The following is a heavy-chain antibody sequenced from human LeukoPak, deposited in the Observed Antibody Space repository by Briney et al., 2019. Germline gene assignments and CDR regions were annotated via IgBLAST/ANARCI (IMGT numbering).Heavy chain of an antibody. CDR3: ASEAYCSGGSCSLHRVAS. J-gene: IGHJ4*02. CDR1: GYTFTAYY. Sequence: ASVKVSCKASGYTFTAYYMHWVRQAPGQGLEWMEWIDTNSGGTNYAQKFQGRVTITRDTSIGTAYMELSSLISDDTAVYYCASEAYCSGGSCSLHRVASWGQGTLVTVSS. V-gene: IGHV1-2*02. D-gene: IGHD2-15*01. CDR2: IDTNSGGT.